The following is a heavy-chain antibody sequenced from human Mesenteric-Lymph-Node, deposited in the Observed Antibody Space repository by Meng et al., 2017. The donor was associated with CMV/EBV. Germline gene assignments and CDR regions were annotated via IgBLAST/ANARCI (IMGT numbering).Heavy chain of an antibody. CDR2: ISSSGSTI. D-gene: IGHD6-6*01. CDR3: AKDPHSSSYYFDY. J-gene: IGHJ4*02. V-gene: IGHV3-11*04. Sequence: GGSLRLSCAASGFTFSDYYMSWIRQAPGKGLEWVSYISSSGSTIYYADSVKGRFTISRDNSKNTLYLQMNSLRAEDTAVYYCAKDPHSSSYYFDYWGQGTLVTVSS. CDR1: GFTFSDYY.